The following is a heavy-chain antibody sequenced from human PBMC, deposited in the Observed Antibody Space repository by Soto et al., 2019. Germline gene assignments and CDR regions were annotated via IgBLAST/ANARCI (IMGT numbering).Heavy chain of an antibody. D-gene: IGHD3-10*01. CDR1: GGSISSYY. CDR3: ARAGGYYGSGSYLGLDP. V-gene: IGHV4-59*01. J-gene: IGHJ5*02. Sequence: SETLSLTCTVSGGSISSYYWSWIRQPPGKGLEWIGYIYYSGSTNYNPSLKSRVTISVDTSKNQFSLKLSSVTAADTAVYYCARAGGYYGSGSYLGLDPWGQGTLVTVSS. CDR2: IYYSGST.